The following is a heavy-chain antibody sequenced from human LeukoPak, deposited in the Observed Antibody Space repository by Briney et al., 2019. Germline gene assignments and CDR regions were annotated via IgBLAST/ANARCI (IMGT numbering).Heavy chain of an antibody. D-gene: IGHD3-10*01. CDR3: ARGLWFGQYYYYYYMEV. CDR1: GGSISSYY. J-gene: IGHJ6*03. Sequence: SETLSLTCTVSGGSISSYYWSWIRQPPGKGLEWIGYIYYSGSTNYNPSLKSRVTISVDTSKNQFSLKLSSVTAADTAVYYCARGLWFGQYYYYYYMEVWGKGTTVTVSS. V-gene: IGHV4-59*01. CDR2: IYYSGST.